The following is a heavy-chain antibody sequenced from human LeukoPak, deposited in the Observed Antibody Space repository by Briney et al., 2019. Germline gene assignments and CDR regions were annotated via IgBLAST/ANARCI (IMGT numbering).Heavy chain of an antibody. CDR1: GFTFDDYA. CDR2: ISWNSGSI. CDR3: ARLIYGSLDSDY. V-gene: IGHV3-9*01. Sequence: GRSLRLSCAASGFTFDDYAMRWVRQAPGKGLEWVSGISWNSGSIGYADSVKGRFTISRDNAKNSLYLQMNSLRAEDTALYYCARLIYGSLDSDYWGQGTLVTVSS. D-gene: IGHD3-10*01. J-gene: IGHJ4*02.